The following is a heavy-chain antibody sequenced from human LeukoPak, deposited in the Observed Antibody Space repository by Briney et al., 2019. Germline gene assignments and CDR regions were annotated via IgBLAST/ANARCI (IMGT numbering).Heavy chain of an antibody. CDR3: ARSSTDWFGNFLFDY. CDR1: GFTFSTYG. D-gene: IGHD2-2*01. J-gene: IGHJ4*02. CDR2: ISYDGSNK. V-gene: IGHV3-30*03. Sequence: PGRSLRLSCAASGFTFSTYGIHWVRKAPGKGLEWVAVISYDGSNKYYADSVKGRFTISRDNSRNTLYLQVNSLRAEDTAVYYCARSSTDWFGNFLFDYWGQGTLVTVSS.